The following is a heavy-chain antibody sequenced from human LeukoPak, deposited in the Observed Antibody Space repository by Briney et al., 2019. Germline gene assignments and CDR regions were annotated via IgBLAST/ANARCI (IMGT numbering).Heavy chain of an antibody. Sequence: RASVKVSCKASGYTFTAYYIHWVRQAPGQGLEWMGWINPNNGGTNYAQKFQGRVTMTRDTSISTAYMELSSLRSDDTAVYYCARDCPIVVVVAADYYYYGMDVWGQGTTVTVSS. V-gene: IGHV1-2*02. J-gene: IGHJ6*02. CDR2: INPNNGGT. CDR3: ARDCPIVVVVAADYYYYGMDV. CDR1: GYTFTAYY. D-gene: IGHD2-15*01.